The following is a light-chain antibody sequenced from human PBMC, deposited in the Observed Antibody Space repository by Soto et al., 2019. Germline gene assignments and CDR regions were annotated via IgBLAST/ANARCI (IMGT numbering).Light chain of an antibody. J-gene: IGLJ1*01. CDR2: EVS. CDR1: SSDVGGYNY. Sequence: QSALTQPPSASGSPGQSVTISCTGTSSDVGGYNYVSWYQQHPGKAPKLMIYEVSKRPSGVPDRLSGSKSGNTASLTVSGLQAEDEADYYCSSYAGSRLYVFGTGTKVTVL. CDR3: SSYAGSRLYV. V-gene: IGLV2-8*01.